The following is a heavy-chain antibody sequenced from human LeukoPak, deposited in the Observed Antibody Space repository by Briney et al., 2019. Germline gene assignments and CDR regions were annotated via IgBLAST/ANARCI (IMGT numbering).Heavy chain of an antibody. Sequence: GGSLRLSCAASGFTVSSNYMSWVRLAPGKGLEWVSYIHKSGSTVYYADSVRGRFAISRDDAKSSLYLHMNSLRAEDTAVYYCTRDPHALDYWGQGTLVTVSS. V-gene: IGHV3-48*01. CDR3: TRDPHALDY. CDR2: IHKSGSTV. J-gene: IGHJ4*02. CDR1: GFTVSSNY.